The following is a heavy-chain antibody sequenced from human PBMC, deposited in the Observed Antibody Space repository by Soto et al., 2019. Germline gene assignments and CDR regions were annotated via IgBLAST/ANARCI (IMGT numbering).Heavy chain of an antibody. D-gene: IGHD6-19*01. CDR3: AKGGRQWLVTSVFMY. Sequence: VQLVESGGGVVQPGRSLRLSCAASGFTFSDYAMHWVRQAPGKGLEWVAVVSHDGRNTHYADSVKGRFTISTESSKNTVSLEMTSQRAEDTAVYYWAKGGRQWLVTSVFMYWGQGAVVTVPS. J-gene: IGHJ4*02. CDR2: VSHDGRNT. CDR1: GFTFSDYA. V-gene: IGHV3-30*18.